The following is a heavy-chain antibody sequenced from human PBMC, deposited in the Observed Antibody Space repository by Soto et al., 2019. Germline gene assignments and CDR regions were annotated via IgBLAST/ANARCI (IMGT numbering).Heavy chain of an antibody. CDR1: GGSISSGDYY. CDR2: IYYSGST. Sequence: SETLSLTCTVSGGSISSGDYYWSWIRQPPGKGLEWIGYIYYSGSTYYNPSLKSRVTISVDTSKNQFSLKLSSVTAADTAVYYCARRRGYSSSWYGTWFDPWGQGTLVTVSS. D-gene: IGHD6-13*01. CDR3: ARRRGYSSSWYGTWFDP. J-gene: IGHJ5*02. V-gene: IGHV4-30-4*01.